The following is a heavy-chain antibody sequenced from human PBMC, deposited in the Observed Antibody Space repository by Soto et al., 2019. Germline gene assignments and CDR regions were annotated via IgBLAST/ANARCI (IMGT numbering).Heavy chain of an antibody. CDR2: ISAYNGNT. CDR1: GYTFTSYG. Sequence: ASVKVSCKASGYTFTSYGISWVRQAPGQGLEWMGWISAYNGNTNYAQKFQGRVTMTRDTSTSTAYMELSSLRSEDTAVYYCARVGGTWDYDFLSRREDDAFDIWGQGTMVTVSS. V-gene: IGHV1-18*01. CDR3: ARVGGTWDYDFLSRREDDAFDI. J-gene: IGHJ3*02. D-gene: IGHD3-3*01.